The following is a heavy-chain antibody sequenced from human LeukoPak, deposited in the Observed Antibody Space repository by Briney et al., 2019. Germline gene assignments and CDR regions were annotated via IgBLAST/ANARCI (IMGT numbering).Heavy chain of an antibody. CDR1: GFTFSNFG. Sequence: PGGSLRLSCAASGFTFSNFGMHWVRQAPGKGLEWVAVIWSDGTNKYYADSVKGRFTISRDNSKNTLYLQMNSLRAEDTAVYYCAKGPYYYDSSGYLDDAFDIWGQGTMVTVSS. D-gene: IGHD3-22*01. V-gene: IGHV3-30*02. CDR2: IWSDGTNK. CDR3: AKGPYYYDSSGYLDDAFDI. J-gene: IGHJ3*02.